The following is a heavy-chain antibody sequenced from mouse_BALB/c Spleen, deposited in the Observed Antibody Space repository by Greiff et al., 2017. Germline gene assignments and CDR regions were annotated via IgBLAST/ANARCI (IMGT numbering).Heavy chain of an antibody. J-gene: IGHJ4*01. CDR1: GFTFNTYA. CDR3: VRQGTDWAMDY. V-gene: IGHV10-3*03. CDR2: IRSKSNNYAT. Sequence: DVMLVESGGGLVQPKGSLKLSCAASGFTFNTYAMHWVCQAPGKGLEWVARIRSKSNNYATYYADSVKDRFTISRDDSQSMLYLQMNKLKTEDTAIYYCVRQGTDWAMDYWGQGTSVTVSS. D-gene: IGHD2-14*01.